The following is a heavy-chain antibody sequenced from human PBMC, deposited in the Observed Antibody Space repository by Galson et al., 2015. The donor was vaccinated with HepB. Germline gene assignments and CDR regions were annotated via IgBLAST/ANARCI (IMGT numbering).Heavy chain of an antibody. J-gene: IGHJ4*02. D-gene: IGHD3-10*01. V-gene: IGHV1-2*02. CDR1: GYTLTDYY. Sequence: SVKVSCKASGYTLTDYYIHWVRQAPGQRLEWMGWTNPNSGATNYAEKFQGRVTMTSDTSIGTTYMDLNNLESDDTAVYYCARDLGGNDIDYWGQGTLVTVSS. CDR2: TNPNSGAT. CDR3: ARDLGGNDIDY.